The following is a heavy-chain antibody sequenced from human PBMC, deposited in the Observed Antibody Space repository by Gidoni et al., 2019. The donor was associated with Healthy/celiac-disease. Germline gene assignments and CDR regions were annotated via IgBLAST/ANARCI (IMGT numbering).Heavy chain of an antibody. CDR3: AREVQLERRYFDL. CDR2: IFTIGSP. V-gene: IGHV4-4*07. CDR1: GGSISSYY. Sequence: QVQLQESGPGLVKPSETLSITCTVSGGSISSYYWSLIRQPAGRGLECIGRIFTIGSPTYNPSLKSRVPMSVDTSKNPFSLKLSSVTAADTAVYYCAREVQLERRYFDLWGRGTLVTVSS. D-gene: IGHD1-1*01. J-gene: IGHJ2*01.